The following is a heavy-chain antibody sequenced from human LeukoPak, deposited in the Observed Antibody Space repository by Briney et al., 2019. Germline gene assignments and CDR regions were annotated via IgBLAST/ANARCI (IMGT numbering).Heavy chain of an antibody. V-gene: IGHV3-7*01. J-gene: IGHJ4*02. D-gene: IGHD6-13*01. Sequence: GGSLRLSCAASGFTFNRFLMSWIRQAPGKGLEWVAHINQDGSETYFVDSVKGRFTFSRDNAKNSLFLQMNSLRAEDTAVYYCARDLAGGVGGDYWGQGTLVTVSS. CDR1: GFTFNRFL. CDR2: INQDGSET. CDR3: ARDLAGGVGGDY.